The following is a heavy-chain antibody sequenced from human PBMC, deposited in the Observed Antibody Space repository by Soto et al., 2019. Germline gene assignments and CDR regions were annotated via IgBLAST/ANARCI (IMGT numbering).Heavy chain of an antibody. J-gene: IGHJ6*02. CDR1: GFTFSSYA. CDR3: AKEGGSGSYYSYYYGMDV. CDR2: ISGSGGST. D-gene: IGHD3-10*01. V-gene: IGHV3-23*01. Sequence: EVQLLESGGGLVQPGGSLRLSCAASGFTFSSYAMSWVRQAPGKGLEWVSAISGSGGSTYYADSVKDRFTISRDNSKNTLYLQMNSLRAEDTAVYYCAKEGGSGSYYSYYYGMDVWGQGTTVTVSS.